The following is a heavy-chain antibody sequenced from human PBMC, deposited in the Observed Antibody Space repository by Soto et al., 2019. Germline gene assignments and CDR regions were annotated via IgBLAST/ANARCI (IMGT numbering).Heavy chain of an antibody. CDR1: GGSITGYY. CDR3: ARSGDSFGFTDY. V-gene: IGHV4-59*01. J-gene: IGHJ4*02. D-gene: IGHD5-18*01. Sequence: QVQLQESGPGLVKPSETLSLTCTVSGGSITGYYWTWIRQPPGKGLEWIGYVFYKGNTNYNPSLKRRVTLSLDTSANQFSLRLSSVTAADTAVYYCARSGDSFGFTDYWGQGTLVTVSS. CDR2: VFYKGNT.